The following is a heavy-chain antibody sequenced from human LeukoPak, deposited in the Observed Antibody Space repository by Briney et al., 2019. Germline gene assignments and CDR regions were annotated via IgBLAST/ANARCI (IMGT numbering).Heavy chain of an antibody. Sequence: SETLSLTCTVSGGSISSYYWSWIRQPPGKGLEWIGYIYTSGSTNYNPSLMSRVTISVDTSKNQFSLKLSSVTAADTAVYYCARVRTRQQLVRIMYNWFDPWGQGTLVTVSS. V-gene: IGHV4-4*09. J-gene: IGHJ5*02. CDR2: IYTSGST. D-gene: IGHD6-13*01. CDR1: GGSISSYY. CDR3: ARVRTRQQLVRIMYNWFDP.